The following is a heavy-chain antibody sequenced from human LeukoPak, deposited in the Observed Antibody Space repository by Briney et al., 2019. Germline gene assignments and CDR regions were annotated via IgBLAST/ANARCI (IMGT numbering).Heavy chain of an antibody. D-gene: IGHD3-22*01. CDR3: ARDREGTYYDSSGQGAFDI. CDR2: ISSSSSYI. Sequence: KSGGSLRLSCAASGLTFSSYSMNWVRQAPGKGLEWVSSISSSSSYIYYADSVKGRFTISRDNAKNSLYLQMNSLGAEDTAVYYCARDREGTYYDSSGQGAFDIWGQGTMVTVSS. J-gene: IGHJ3*02. V-gene: IGHV3-21*01. CDR1: GLTFSSYS.